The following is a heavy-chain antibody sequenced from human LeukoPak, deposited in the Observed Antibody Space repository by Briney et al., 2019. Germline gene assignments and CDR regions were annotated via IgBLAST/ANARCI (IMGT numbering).Heavy chain of an antibody. D-gene: IGHD6-19*01. CDR3: AKVQGDEQWLVAEGYYGMDV. V-gene: IGHV3-30*18. J-gene: IGHJ6*02. CDR2: ISYDGSNK. CDR1: GFTFSSYG. Sequence: GGSLRLSCAASGFTFSSYGMHWVRQAPGKGLEWVAVISYDGSNKYYADSVKGRFTISRDNSKNTLYLQMNSLRAEDTAVYYCAKVQGDEQWLVAEGYYGMDVWGQGTTVTVSS.